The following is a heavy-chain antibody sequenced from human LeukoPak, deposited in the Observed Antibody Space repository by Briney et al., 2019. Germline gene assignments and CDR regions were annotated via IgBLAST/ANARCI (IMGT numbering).Heavy chain of an antibody. CDR2: ISSSSSTI. Sequence: GGSLRLSCAASGFTFSSYSMNWVRQAPGKGLEWVSYISSSSSTIYYADSVKGRFTISRDNAKNSLYLQMNSLRTEDTAVYYCARLHDSSGYWRGFDYWGQGTLVTVSS. D-gene: IGHD3-22*01. CDR1: GFTFSSYS. CDR3: ARLHDSSGYWRGFDY. J-gene: IGHJ4*02. V-gene: IGHV3-48*01.